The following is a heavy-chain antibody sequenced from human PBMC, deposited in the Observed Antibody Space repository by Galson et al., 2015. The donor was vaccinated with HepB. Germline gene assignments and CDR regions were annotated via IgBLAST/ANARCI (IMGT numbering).Heavy chain of an antibody. Sequence: VKVSCKVSGYTFTDYYMHWVQQAPGKGLEWMGLVDPEDGETIYAEKFQGRVTITADTSTDTAYMELSSLRSEDTAVYYCATDSSLVVSGYQNAFDIWGQGTMVTVSS. CDR1: GYTFTDYY. J-gene: IGHJ3*02. CDR2: VDPEDGET. CDR3: ATDSSLVVSGYQNAFDI. V-gene: IGHV1-69-2*01. D-gene: IGHD2-2*01.